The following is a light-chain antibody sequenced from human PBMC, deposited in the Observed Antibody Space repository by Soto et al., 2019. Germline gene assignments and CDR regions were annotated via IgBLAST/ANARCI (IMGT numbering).Light chain of an antibody. V-gene: IGKV3D-20*01. CDR1: QSVSSSY. CDR2: DAS. Sequence: EIVLTQSPATLSLSPGERATLSCGASQSVSSSYLAWYQQKPGLAPRLLIYDASSRATGIPDRFSGGGSGTDFTLAISRLQPEDFAVYDCQQDGSSPYTFGQGTKVEIK. J-gene: IGKJ2*01. CDR3: QQDGSSPYT.